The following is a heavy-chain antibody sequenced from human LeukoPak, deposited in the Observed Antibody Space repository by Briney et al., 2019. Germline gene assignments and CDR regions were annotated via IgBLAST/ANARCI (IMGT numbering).Heavy chain of an antibody. CDR2: IRQDGDTK. CDR3: ARSLPYGTTWYGRSDF. Sequence: GWSLRLSCAASGFTFSSYAMSWVRQAPGKGLEWVANIRQDGDTKYYVDSVKGRFTISRDNAMNSLYLQMNSLRAEDTAIYYCARSLPYGTTWYGRSDFWGQGTLVTVSS. CDR1: GFTFSSYA. V-gene: IGHV3-7*03. D-gene: IGHD6-13*01. J-gene: IGHJ4*02.